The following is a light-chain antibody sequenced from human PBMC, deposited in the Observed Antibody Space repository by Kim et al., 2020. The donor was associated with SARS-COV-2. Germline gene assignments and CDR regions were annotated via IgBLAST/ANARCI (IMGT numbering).Light chain of an antibody. Sequence: RATINCKSSQSVLYSSNNKNYLAWYQQKPGQPPKLLIYWASTRESRVPDRFSGSGSGTDFTLTISSLQAEDVAVYYCQQYYSTPYTFGQGTKLEI. CDR3: QQYYSTPYT. V-gene: IGKV4-1*01. J-gene: IGKJ2*01. CDR2: WAS. CDR1: QSVLYSSNNKNY.